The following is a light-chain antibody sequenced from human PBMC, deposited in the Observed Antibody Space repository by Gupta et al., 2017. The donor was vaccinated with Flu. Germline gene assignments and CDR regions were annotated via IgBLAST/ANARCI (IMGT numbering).Light chain of an antibody. J-gene: IGLJ2*01. V-gene: IGLV1-44*01. CDR2: NDN. CDR3: AAWDDSLNGGV. Sequence: SSSNIGSNTVNGYQPFPGSSPKLLFYNDNERPSGVPDRFSASKSGTSASLAISGLQSEDEADYFCAAWDDSLNGGVFGGGTKLTVL. CDR1: SSNIGSNT.